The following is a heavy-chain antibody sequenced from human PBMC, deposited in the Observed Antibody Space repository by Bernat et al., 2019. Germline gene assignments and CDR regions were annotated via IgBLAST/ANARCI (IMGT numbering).Heavy chain of an antibody. D-gene: IGHD6-13*01. V-gene: IGHV4-39*07. CDR3: ARGGSSWYIGTFDF. J-gene: IGHJ3*01. CDR1: GGSISSSSYY. CDR2: IYYSGST. Sequence: LQLQESGPGLVKPSETLSLTCTVSGGSISSSSYYWGWIRQPPGKGLEWIGSIYYSGSTYYNPSLKSRVTISVDTSKNQFSLKLSSVTAADTAVYYCARGGSSWYIGTFDFWGQGTMVTVSS.